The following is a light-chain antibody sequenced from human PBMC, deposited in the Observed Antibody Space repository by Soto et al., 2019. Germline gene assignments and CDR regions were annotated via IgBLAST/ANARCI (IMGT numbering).Light chain of an antibody. CDR1: QGISSY. CDR2: AAS. J-gene: IGKJ3*01. V-gene: IGKV1-8*01. CDR3: QQYYSYPLT. Sequence: AIRMTQSPSSFSASTGDRVTITCRARQGISSYLAWYQQKPGKAPKLLIYAASTLQSGVPSRFSGSGSGTDFTLTISCLQSEDFATYYCQQYYSYPLTFGPGTKVDSK.